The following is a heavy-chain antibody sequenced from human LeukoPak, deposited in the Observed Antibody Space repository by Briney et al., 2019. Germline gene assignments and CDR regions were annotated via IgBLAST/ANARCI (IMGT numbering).Heavy chain of an antibody. CDR3: ARSVDTAMVTPDY. CDR2: ISNSGDAT. J-gene: IGHJ4*02. D-gene: IGHD5-18*01. Sequence: GGSLRLSCAASGFTFSNYAMSWVRQAPGKGLEWVSTISNSGDATYYADSVKGRFTISRDNSKNTLYLQMNSLRAEDTAVYYCARSVDTAMVTPDYWGQGTLVTVSS. V-gene: IGHV3-23*01. CDR1: GFTFSNYA.